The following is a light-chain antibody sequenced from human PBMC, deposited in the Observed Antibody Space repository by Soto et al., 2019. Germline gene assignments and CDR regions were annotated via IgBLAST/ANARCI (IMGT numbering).Light chain of an antibody. CDR1: SSDVGGYKY. V-gene: IGLV2-14*01. J-gene: IGLJ3*02. CDR3: SSYTSRNTLV. CDR2: EVS. Sequence: QSALTQPASVSGSPGQSITISCTGTSSDVGGYKYVSWHQQHPGKAPKLMIYEVSNWPSGVSNRFSGSKSGNTASLTISGLQAEDEADYYCSSYTSRNTLVFGGGTKLTVL.